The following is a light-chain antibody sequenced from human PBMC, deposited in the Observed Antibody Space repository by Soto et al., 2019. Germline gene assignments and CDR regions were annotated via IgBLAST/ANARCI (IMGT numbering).Light chain of an antibody. CDR2: LNSDGSH. V-gene: IGLV4-69*01. Sequence: QPVLTQSPSISASLGASVKLTCTLSSGHSNYAIAWHQQQPEKGPRYLMKLNSDGSHSKGDWIPDRFSGSSSGAERYLTISSLQSEDEADYYCQTWGTGIHVFGGGTKVTVL. CDR3: QTWGTGIHV. J-gene: IGLJ2*01. CDR1: SGHSNYA.